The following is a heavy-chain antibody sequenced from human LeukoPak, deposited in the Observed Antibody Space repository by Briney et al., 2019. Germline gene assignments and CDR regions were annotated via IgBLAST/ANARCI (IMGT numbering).Heavy chain of an antibody. CDR1: EFTFSNYS. CDR3: VKDGGDYGDYSYYFDY. CDR2: ISSSSIYI. D-gene: IGHD4-17*01. Sequence: GGSLRLSCAASEFTFSNYSMNWVRQAPGKGLEWVSSISSSSIYISYADSVKGRFTISRDNAENSLYLQMNSLRTEDTAFYYCVKDGGDYGDYSYYFDYWGQGTLVTVSS. V-gene: IGHV3-21*04. J-gene: IGHJ4*02.